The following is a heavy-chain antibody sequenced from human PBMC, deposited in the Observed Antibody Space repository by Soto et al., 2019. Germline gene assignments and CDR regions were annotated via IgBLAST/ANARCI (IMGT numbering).Heavy chain of an antibody. CDR1: GFTFSDSA. V-gene: IGHV3-23*01. J-gene: IGHJ6*03. D-gene: IGHD2-15*01. Sequence: GGSLRLSCAASGFTFSDSALSWVRQAKGKGLEWVSSVAVSGDTSYYADYVEGRFNISRDNSKNTLYLQMNSLRAEDTAVYYCVNHGCSYPACYPYYYYVDVWGKGATVTVSS. CDR2: VAVSGDTS. CDR3: VNHGCSYPACYPYYYYVDV.